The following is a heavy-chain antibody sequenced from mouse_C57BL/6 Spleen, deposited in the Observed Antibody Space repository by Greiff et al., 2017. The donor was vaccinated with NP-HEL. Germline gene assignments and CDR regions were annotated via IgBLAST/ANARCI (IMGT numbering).Heavy chain of an antibody. CDR3: ARMGVGYSYYFDY. CDR1: GFSLTSYG. CDR2: IWSGGST. J-gene: IGHJ2*01. V-gene: IGHV2-2*01. D-gene: IGHD2-3*01. Sequence: QVHVKQSGPGLVQPSQSLSITCTVSGFSLTSYGVHWVRQSPGKGLEWLGVIWSGGSTDYNAAFISRLSISKDNSKSQVFFKMNSLQADDTAIYYCARMGVGYSYYFDYWGQGTTLTVSS.